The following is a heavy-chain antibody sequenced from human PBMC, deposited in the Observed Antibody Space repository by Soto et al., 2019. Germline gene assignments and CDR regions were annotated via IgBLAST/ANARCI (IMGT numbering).Heavy chain of an antibody. CDR1: GFTFSAYA. D-gene: IGHD2-15*01. CDR3: AKDGSDRPIDY. J-gene: IGHJ4*02. V-gene: IGHV3-23*01. CDR2: ASATGGSV. Sequence: EVQLRESGGGLIRPGGSLRLSCAASGFTFSAYAMHWVRQAPGKGLEWVSAASATGGSVYYADAVKGRFTISRDDSKNTLYLQLSRLRAEDTAIYYCAKDGSDRPIDYWGQGTLVTVSA.